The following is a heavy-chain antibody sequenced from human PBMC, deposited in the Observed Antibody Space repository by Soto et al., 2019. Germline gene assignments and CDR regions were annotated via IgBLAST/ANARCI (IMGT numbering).Heavy chain of an antibody. CDR3: ARGDADPIVPRPNWFDP. V-gene: IGHV1-69*13. CDR2: IIPIFGTA. J-gene: IGHJ5*02. D-gene: IGHD2-2*01. CDR1: GGTFSSYA. Sequence: GASVKVSCKASGGTFSSYAISWVRQAPGQGLEWMGGIIPIFGTANYAQKSQGRVTITADESTSTAYMELSSLRSEDTAVYYCARGDADPIVPRPNWFDPWGQGTLVTVSS.